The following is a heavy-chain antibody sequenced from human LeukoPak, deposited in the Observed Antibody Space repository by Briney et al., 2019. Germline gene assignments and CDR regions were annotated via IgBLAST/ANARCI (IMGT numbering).Heavy chain of an antibody. J-gene: IGHJ6*03. CDR2: ISAYNGNT. CDR3: ARDDGPTYYYYMDV. Sequence: ASVKASCKASGYTFTSYGISWVRQAPGQGLEWIGWISAYNGNTNYAQKLQGRVTMTTDTSTSTAYMELRSLRSDDTAVYYCARDDGPTYYYYMDVWGKGTTVTVSS. V-gene: IGHV1-18*01. CDR1: GYTFTSYG.